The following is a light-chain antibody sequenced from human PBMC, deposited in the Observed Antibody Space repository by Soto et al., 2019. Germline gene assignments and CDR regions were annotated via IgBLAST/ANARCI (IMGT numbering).Light chain of an antibody. CDR2: DVN. V-gene: IGLV2-11*01. CDR3: CSFAGTYLV. CDR1: SSDVGAYNY. Sequence: QSALTQPRSVSESPGQSVTIYCTGTSSDVGAYNYVSWYQQHPGKVPKLIIYDVNKRPSGVPDRFSGSKSGNTASLTISGLQAEDEADYYCCSFAGTYLVFGGGTKLTVL. J-gene: IGLJ3*02.